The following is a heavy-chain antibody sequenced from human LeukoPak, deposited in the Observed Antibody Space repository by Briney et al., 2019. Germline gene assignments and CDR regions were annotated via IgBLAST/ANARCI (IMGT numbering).Heavy chain of an antibody. V-gene: IGHV3-33*01. D-gene: IGHD3-22*01. J-gene: IGHJ4*02. Sequence: GRSLRLSCAASGFTFSNYGMHWVRQAPGKGLEWVSVIWYGGSNKYYADSVKGRFTISRDNSENILYLQMNSLSAEDTAVYYCARYDGSGYSNYWGQGTLVTVSS. CDR1: GFTFSNYG. CDR2: IWYGGSNK. CDR3: ARYDGSGYSNY.